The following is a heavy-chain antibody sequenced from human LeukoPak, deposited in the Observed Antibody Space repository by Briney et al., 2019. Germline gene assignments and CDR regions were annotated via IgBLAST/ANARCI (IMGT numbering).Heavy chain of an antibody. CDR2: ISYDGSNK. J-gene: IGHJ4*02. V-gene: IGHV3-30*18. D-gene: IGHD6-6*01. CDR1: GFTFSSYG. CDR3: AKEYSSSSYYFDY. Sequence: GGSLRLSCAASGFTFSSYGMHWVRQAPGKGLEWVAVISYDGSNKYYADSVKGRFTISRDNSKNTLYLQMNSLRAEDTAVYHCAKEYSSSSYYFDYWGQGTLVTVSS.